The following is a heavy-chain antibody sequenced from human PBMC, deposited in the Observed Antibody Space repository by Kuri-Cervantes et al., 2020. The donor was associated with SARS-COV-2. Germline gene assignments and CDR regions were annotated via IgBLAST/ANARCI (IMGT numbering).Heavy chain of an antibody. CDR2: IYYSGNT. Sequence: SQTLSLTCAVYGGSFSGYYWSWIRQPPGKGLEWIGYIYYSGNTYYNPALKSRVTISVDTSKNQFSLRLTSVTAADTAVYYCVRDRGEWELLRGSFYYGLDVWGHGTTVTVSS. J-gene: IGHJ6*02. CDR1: GGSFSGYY. CDR3: VRDRGEWELLRGSFYYGLDV. V-gene: IGHV4-34*09. D-gene: IGHD1-26*01.